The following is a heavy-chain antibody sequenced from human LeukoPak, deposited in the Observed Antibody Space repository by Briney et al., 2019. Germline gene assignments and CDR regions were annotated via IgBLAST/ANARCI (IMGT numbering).Heavy chain of an antibody. J-gene: IGHJ4*02. CDR1: GFTFSNAW. CDR2: IKQDGSEK. D-gene: IGHD5-12*01. CDR3: ARDRYSGYDYADY. V-gene: IGHV3-7*01. Sequence: GGSLRLSCAASGFTFSNAWMSWVRQAPGKGLEWVANIKQDGSEKYYVDSVKGRFTISRDNAKNSLYLQMNSLRAEDTAVYYCARDRYSGYDYADYWGQGTLVTVSS.